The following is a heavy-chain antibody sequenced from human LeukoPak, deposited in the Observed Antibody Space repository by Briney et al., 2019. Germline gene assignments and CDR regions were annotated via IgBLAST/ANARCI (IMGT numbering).Heavy chain of an antibody. CDR3: ARADIVVVVAATPGVDY. CDR1: GFTFSSYA. CDR2: ISYDGSNK. V-gene: IGHV3-30-3*01. J-gene: IGHJ4*02. Sequence: GGSLRLSCAASGFTFSSYAMHWVRQVPGKGLEWVAVISYDGSNKCYADSVKGRFTISRDNSKNTLYLQMNSLRAEDTAVYYCARADIVVVVAATPGVDYWGQGTLVTVSS. D-gene: IGHD2-15*01.